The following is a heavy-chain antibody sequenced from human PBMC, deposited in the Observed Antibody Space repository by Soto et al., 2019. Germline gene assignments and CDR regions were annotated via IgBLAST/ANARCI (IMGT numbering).Heavy chain of an antibody. Sequence: SETLSLTCTVSGRSISTYRWIWVRPPAGKGLEWIGRIFASGRTNYNPSLQSRLTMSVDTSKNQFSLTLNSVTAADTAVYYCTRGTFETTAPFYWGQGILVTVSS. V-gene: IGHV4-4*07. CDR1: GRSISTYR. J-gene: IGHJ4*02. CDR2: IFASGRT. CDR3: TRGTFETTAPFY. D-gene: IGHD3-3*02.